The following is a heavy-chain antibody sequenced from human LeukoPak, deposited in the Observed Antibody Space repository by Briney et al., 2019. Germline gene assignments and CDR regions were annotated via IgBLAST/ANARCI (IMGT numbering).Heavy chain of an antibody. Sequence: GGSLRLSCAASGFTFSSYAMSWVRQAPGKGLEWVSTISAGGGSTYIADSVKGRVTISRDNSKNSLFLQMNSLRTDDTALYYCAKDFSSGWTDWFDSWGQGTLVTVSS. CDR3: AKDFSSGWTDWFDS. CDR2: ISAGGGST. CDR1: GFTFSSYA. V-gene: IGHV3-23*01. J-gene: IGHJ5*01. D-gene: IGHD6-19*01.